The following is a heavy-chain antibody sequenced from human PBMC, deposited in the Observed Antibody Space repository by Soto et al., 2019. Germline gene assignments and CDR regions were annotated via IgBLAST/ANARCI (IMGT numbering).Heavy chain of an antibody. CDR3: ARDFYYHGSGTMMGYFDY. D-gene: IGHD3-10*01. CDR2: IYSGGST. CDR1: GVTVSSNY. Sequence: EVQLVESGGGLVQPGGSLRLSCAASGVTVSSNYMSWVRQAPGKGLEWVSVIYSGGSTYYADSVKGSFTISRDNSKNKLYLQMNSLRAEDTAVYYCARDFYYHGSGTMMGYFDYWGQGTLVTVSS. J-gene: IGHJ4*02. V-gene: IGHV3-66*01.